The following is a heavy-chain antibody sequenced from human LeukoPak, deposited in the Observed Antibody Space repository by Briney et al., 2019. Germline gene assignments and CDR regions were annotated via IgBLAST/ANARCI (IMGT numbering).Heavy chain of an antibody. D-gene: IGHD3-3*02. J-gene: IGHJ5*02. CDR1: GYIFTSYG. CDR2: INTYNGNT. Sequence: ASVKVSCKASGYIFTSYGISWVRQAPGQGLEWMGWINTYNGNTKYAQKVQGRVTMTTDTSTSTAYMEVRSLTSDDTAVYHCARDLVHHRLLAAVYNWFDPWGQGTLVTVSS. V-gene: IGHV1-18*01. CDR3: ARDLVHHRLLAAVYNWFDP.